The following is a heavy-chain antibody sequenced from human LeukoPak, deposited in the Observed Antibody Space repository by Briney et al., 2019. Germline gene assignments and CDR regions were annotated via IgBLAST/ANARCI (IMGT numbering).Heavy chain of an antibody. D-gene: IGHD4-17*01. CDR3: AKERLGGNYGDYAVDY. CDR2: VSGSGDGT. V-gene: IGHV3-23*01. J-gene: IGHJ4*02. CDR1: GFTFTSYA. Sequence: GGSLRLSCAASGFTFTSYAMGWVRQAPGKGLEWVSSVSGSGDGTYYVDSVKGRFTISRDNSKKTLDLHMDSLRAEDTAVYYCAKERLGGNYGDYAVDYWGQGTMVTVSS.